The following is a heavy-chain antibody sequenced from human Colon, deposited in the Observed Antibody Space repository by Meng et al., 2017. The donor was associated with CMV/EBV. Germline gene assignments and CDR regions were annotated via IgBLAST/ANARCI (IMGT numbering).Heavy chain of an antibody. CDR1: GRSVASGTYN. V-gene: IGHV4-61*01. J-gene: IGHJ5*02. Sequence: GSLRLSCNVSGRSVASGTYNWSWIRQPPGKGLEWIGYILDNGGTNYNPSLKSRLTISVHTSKNQFSLKLYSVNAADTAVYYCARGERSWFDPWGQGTLVTVSS. D-gene: IGHD1-26*01. CDR3: ARGERSWFDP. CDR2: ILDNGGT.